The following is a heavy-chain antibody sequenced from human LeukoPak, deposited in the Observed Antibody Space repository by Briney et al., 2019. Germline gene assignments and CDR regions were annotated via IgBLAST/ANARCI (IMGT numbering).Heavy chain of an antibody. D-gene: IGHD6-19*01. CDR1: GYSFTNYW. J-gene: IGHJ3*02. V-gene: IGHV5-51*01. CDR2: IYPGDSDT. CDR3: ARQGQYSSGWDDAFDI. Sequence: GESLKISCKGSGYSFTNYWIGWVRQMPGKGLEWMGIIYPGDSDTRYSPSFQGQVTISVDKSISTAYLQWSSLKTSDTAMYYCARQGQYSSGWDDAFDIWGQGTMVTVSS.